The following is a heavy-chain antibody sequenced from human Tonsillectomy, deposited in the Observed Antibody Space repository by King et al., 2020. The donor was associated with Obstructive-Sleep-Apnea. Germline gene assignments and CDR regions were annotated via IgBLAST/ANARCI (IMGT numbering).Heavy chain of an antibody. V-gene: IGHV3-30*18. J-gene: IGHJ4*02. CDR3: AKSLGGSGGWVFDY. Sequence: VQLVESGGGVGQPGRSLRLSCAASVFTFSSYGMHWVRQAPGKGLEWGAVISYDGSNKYYADSVKGRFTISRDNSNNTLYLQMNSLRAEDTAVYYCAKSLGGSGGWVFDYWGQGTLVTVSS. D-gene: IGHD1-26*01. CDR2: ISYDGSNK. CDR1: VFTFSSYG.